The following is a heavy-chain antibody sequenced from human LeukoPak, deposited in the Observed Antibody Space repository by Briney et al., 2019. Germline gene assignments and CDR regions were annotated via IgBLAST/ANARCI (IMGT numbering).Heavy chain of an antibody. D-gene: IGHD3-22*01. J-gene: IGHJ6*02. CDR2: ISGDGRYT. CDR1: GFTFDDFA. Sequence: PGGSLRLSCAAYGFTFDDFAMYWVRQVPEKGLEWVALISGDGRYTYYGDSVKGRFTISRDNSKDSLYLEMNSLRTEDTALYYCAKVVVRDSSGYYQYFYYYYDMDVWGQGTTVTVSS. V-gene: IGHV3-43*02. CDR3: AKVVVRDSSGYYQYFYYYYDMDV.